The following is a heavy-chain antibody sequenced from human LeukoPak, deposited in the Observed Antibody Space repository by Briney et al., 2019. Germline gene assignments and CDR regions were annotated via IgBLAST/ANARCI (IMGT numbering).Heavy chain of an antibody. D-gene: IGHD2-2*01. Sequence: AGGSLRLSCAASGFTFDDYDMHWVRQAPGKGLERVSGITWNSHSIAYADSVKGRFTISRDNAKNSLYLQMNSLRAEDTALYYCAKDISVGIVAEPVAMVSPLDVWGQGTMVTVSS. V-gene: IGHV3-9*01. CDR2: ITWNSHSI. CDR1: GFTFDDYD. J-gene: IGHJ3*01. CDR3: AKDISVGIVAEPVAMVSPLDV.